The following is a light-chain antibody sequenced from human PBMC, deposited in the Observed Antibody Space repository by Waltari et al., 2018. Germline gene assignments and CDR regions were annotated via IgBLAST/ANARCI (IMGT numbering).Light chain of an antibody. CDR2: GAS. CDR1: QSLTKKY. V-gene: IGKV3-20*01. Sequence: IVLTQSPGTLPLAPGERAALPCRASQSLTKKYLAWYQQKPGQAPRLLIYGASSRAAGIPDRFSGSGSGTDFTLTISRLEPEDFGVYYCQQYGSSIMYTFGQGTKLEIK. CDR3: QQYGSSIMYT. J-gene: IGKJ2*01.